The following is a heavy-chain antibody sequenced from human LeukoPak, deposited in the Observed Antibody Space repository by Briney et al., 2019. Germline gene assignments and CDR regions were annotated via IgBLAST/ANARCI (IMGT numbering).Heavy chain of an antibody. CDR3: ARYSSSWYSRSWFDP. CDR1: GFTFSSYW. V-gene: IGHV3-7*01. J-gene: IGHJ5*02. CDR2: IKQDGSEK. D-gene: IGHD6-13*01. Sequence: RGGPLRLSCAASGFTFSSYWMSWVRQAPGKGREGVANIKQDGSEKYYVDSVKGRFTISRDNAKNSLYLQMNSLRAEDTAVYYCARYSSSWYSRSWFDPWGQGTLVTVSS.